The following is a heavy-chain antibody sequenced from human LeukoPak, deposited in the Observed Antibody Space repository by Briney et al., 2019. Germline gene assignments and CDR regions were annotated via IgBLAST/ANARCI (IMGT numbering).Heavy chain of an antibody. D-gene: IGHD1-26*01. CDR1: GGSISHYY. CDR2: IYYSGST. Sequence: SETLSLTCTVSGGSISHYYWSWIRQSPGKGLEWIGYIYYSGSTNYNPSLKSRVTMSVDTSKNQLSLKLSSVTAADTAVYYCARVPSQSYPQVFYDMDVWGQGTTVTVSS. CDR3: ARVPSQSYPQVFYDMDV. J-gene: IGHJ6*02. V-gene: IGHV4-59*01.